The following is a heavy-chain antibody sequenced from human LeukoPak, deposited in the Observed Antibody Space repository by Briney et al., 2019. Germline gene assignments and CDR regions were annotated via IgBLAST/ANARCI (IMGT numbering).Heavy chain of an antibody. CDR2: ISSSSSYI. D-gene: IGHD6-6*01. Sequence: GGSLRLSCAASGFTFSSYSMNWVRQAPGKGLEWVSSISSSSSYIYYADSVKGRFTISRDNAKNSLYLQMNSLRAEDTAVYYCARVPLAYSSSSLGYYYYYMDVWGKGTTVTVSS. CDR1: GFTFSSYS. CDR3: ARVPLAYSSSSLGYYYYYMDV. V-gene: IGHV3-21*01. J-gene: IGHJ6*03.